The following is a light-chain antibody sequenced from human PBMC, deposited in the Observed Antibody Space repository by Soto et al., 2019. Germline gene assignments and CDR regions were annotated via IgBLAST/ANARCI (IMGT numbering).Light chain of an antibody. CDR1: QSVGSSD. CDR2: GAS. CDR3: QHYGSSPPYT. J-gene: IGKJ2*01. V-gene: IGKV3-20*01. Sequence: EIVLTQSPGSLSSSPGERATLSCRASQSVGSSDLAWYQQKPGQAPRLLIYGASSRATGIPDRFSGSGSGTDFTLSISRLEPEDFAVYFCQHYGSSPPYTFGQGTKVDIK.